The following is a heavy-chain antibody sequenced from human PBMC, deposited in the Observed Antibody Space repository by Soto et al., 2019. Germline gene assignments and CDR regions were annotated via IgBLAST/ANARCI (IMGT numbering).Heavy chain of an antibody. D-gene: IGHD6-13*01. V-gene: IGHV3-30*18. CDR1: GFTFSSYG. CDR2: ISYDGSNK. J-gene: IGHJ1*01. CDR3: AKDDIDSSSGPPHAESSQH. Sequence: PGGSLRLSCAASGFTFSSYGMHWVRQAPGKGLEWVAVISYDGSNKYYADSVKGRFTISRDNSKNTLYLQMNSLRAEDTAVYYCAKDDIDSSSGPPHAESSQHWGRGTLVTVSS.